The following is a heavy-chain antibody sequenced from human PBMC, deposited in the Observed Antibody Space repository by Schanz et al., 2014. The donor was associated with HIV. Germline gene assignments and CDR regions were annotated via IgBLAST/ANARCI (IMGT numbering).Heavy chain of an antibody. CDR1: GFTFSGSA. Sequence: VQLVESGGGLVQPGGSLKLSCAASGFTFSGSAMHWVRQASGKGLEWVAVISYDGSNKYYADSVKGRFTISRDNSKNTLYLQMNTLRAEDTAVYYCAKGSNYYGLDVWGQGTTVTVSS. J-gene: IGHJ6*02. CDR2: ISYDGSNK. V-gene: IGHV3-30-3*01. D-gene: IGHD3-10*01. CDR3: AKGSNYYGLDV.